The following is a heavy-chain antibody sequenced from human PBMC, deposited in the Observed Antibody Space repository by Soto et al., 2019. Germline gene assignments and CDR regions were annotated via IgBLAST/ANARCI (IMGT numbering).Heavy chain of an antibody. D-gene: IGHD1-26*01. J-gene: IGHJ4*02. V-gene: IGHV4-34*01. Sequence: QVQLQQWGAGLLKPSETLSLTCAVYGGSFSGYYWSWIRQPPGKGLEWIGEINHSGSTNYNPSLKSRVTISVDTSKTQFSLKLSSVTAADTAVYYCASGSYFQGSGYYFDYWGQGTLVTVSS. CDR1: GGSFSGYY. CDR2: INHSGST. CDR3: ASGSYFQGSGYYFDY.